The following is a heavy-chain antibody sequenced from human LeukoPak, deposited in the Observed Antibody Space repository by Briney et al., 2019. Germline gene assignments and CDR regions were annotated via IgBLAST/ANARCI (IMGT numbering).Heavy chain of an antibody. Sequence: GSLRLSCAASGFTFSDHYMSWIRQAPGKGLEWVSYISGSSSSTNYADSVKGRFTISRDNAKNSLYLQMNSLRAEDTAVYYCARGSRIAVDWGQGTLVTVSS. D-gene: IGHD6-19*01. J-gene: IGHJ4*02. CDR1: GFTFSDHY. V-gene: IGHV3-11*06. CDR3: ARGSRIAVD. CDR2: ISGSSSST.